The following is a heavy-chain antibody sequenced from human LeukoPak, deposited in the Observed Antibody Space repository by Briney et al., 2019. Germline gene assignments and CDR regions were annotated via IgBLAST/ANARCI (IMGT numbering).Heavy chain of an antibody. CDR3: VRKPSGSSGWYYFDY. CDR1: GYSFTSYW. J-gene: IGHJ4*02. D-gene: IGHD6-19*01. V-gene: IGHV5-51*01. Sequence: GESLKISCKGSGYSFTSYWIGWVRQMPGKGLEWVGIIYPGDSDTRYSPSFQGQVTISADKSISTAYLQWSSLKASDTAMYYCVRKPSGSSGWYYFDYWGQGTLVTVSS. CDR2: IYPGDSDT.